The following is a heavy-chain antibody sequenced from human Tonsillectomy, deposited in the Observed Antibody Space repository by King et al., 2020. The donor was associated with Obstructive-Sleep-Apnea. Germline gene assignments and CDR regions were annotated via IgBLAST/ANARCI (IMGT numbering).Heavy chain of an antibody. Sequence: VQLVESGGGLVQPGRSLRLSCAASGFTFDDYAMHWVRQGPGKGLEWGSGISVNSDSIDYAGPVKGRFTISRDNAKNSLYLQMNSLRPEDTALYYCAKDKYSGYDSEGFFDLWGRGTLVTVPS. V-gene: IGHV3-9*01. D-gene: IGHD5-12*01. CDR1: GFTFDDYA. CDR3: AKDKYSGYDSEGFFDL. CDR2: ISVNSDSI. J-gene: IGHJ2*01.